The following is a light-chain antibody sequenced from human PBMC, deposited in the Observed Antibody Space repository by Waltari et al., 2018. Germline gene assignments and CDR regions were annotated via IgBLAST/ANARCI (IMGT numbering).Light chain of an antibody. V-gene: IGKV3-15*01. CDR3: LQYNEWPRT. Sequence: EIIMTQSPATLSVSPGEGVSLSCRASQSVSTNLAWYRQKPGQAPRLRIYGASTRATGIPATFSGRGSGTEFTLSISSLQSEDFAVYCCLQYNEWPRTFGQGTKVEIK. CDR2: GAS. J-gene: IGKJ1*01. CDR1: QSVSTN.